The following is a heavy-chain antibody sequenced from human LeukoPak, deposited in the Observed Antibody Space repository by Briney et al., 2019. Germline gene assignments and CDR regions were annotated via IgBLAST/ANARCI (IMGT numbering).Heavy chain of an antibody. D-gene: IGHD6-19*01. V-gene: IGHV3-21*01. CDR1: GFTFSDYS. Sequence: GGSLRLSCAAPGFTFSDYSMNWVRQAPGKGLEWVSSISSSGSYVYYTDSVKGRFTISRDNAKNSLYLQMNSLRAEDTAVYYCARGGAVAVDYWGQGTLVTVSS. CDR2: ISSSGSYV. CDR3: ARGGAVAVDY. J-gene: IGHJ4*02.